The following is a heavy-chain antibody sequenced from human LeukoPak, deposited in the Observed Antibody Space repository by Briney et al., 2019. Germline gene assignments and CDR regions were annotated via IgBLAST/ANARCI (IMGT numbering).Heavy chain of an antibody. CDR3: AREDRLFYGEYGYFDL. D-gene: IGHD4-17*01. Sequence: ASVKVSCKASGYTFTSYGINWVRQAPGQGLEWMGWISAYNGNTNYAQKLQGRVTMTTDTSTSTAYMELRSLRSDDTAVYYCAREDRLFYGEYGYFDLWGRGTLVTVSS. CDR1: GYTFTSYG. V-gene: IGHV1-18*01. CDR2: ISAYNGNT. J-gene: IGHJ2*01.